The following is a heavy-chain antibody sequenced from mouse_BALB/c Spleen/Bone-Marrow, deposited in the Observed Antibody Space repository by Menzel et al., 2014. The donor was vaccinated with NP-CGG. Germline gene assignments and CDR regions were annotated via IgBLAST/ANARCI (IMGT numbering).Heavy chain of an antibody. CDR3: ARGDPYYRYSDY. J-gene: IGHJ2*01. CDR1: GYTFTSSW. CDR2: IHPNSGNI. D-gene: IGHD2-14*01. Sequence: QVQLQQSGSVLVRPGASVKLSCKASGYTFTSSWMHWAKQRPGQGLEWIGEIHPNSGNINYNEKFKGKATLTVDTSSSTAYIDLSSLTSEVSAVYYCARGDPYYRYSDYWGQGTTLTVSS. V-gene: IGHV1S130*01.